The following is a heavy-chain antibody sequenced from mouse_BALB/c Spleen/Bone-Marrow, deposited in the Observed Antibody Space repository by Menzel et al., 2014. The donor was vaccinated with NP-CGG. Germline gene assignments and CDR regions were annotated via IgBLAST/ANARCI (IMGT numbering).Heavy chain of an antibody. Sequence: QVQLKQSGAELVRPVASVKLSCKASGYTFTSYWINWVKQRPGQGLEWIGNIYPSDSYTNYNQKFKDKATLTVDKSSSTAYMQLSSPTSEDSAVYFCTRAGNYGNYYAMDYWGQGTSVTVSS. J-gene: IGHJ4*01. CDR2: IYPSDSYT. V-gene: IGHV1-69*02. CDR1: GYTFTSYW. D-gene: IGHD2-1*01. CDR3: TRAGNYGNYYAMDY.